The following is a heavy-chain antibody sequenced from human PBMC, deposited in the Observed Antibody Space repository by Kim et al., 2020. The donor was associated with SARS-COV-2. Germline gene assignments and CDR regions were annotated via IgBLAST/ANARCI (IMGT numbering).Heavy chain of an antibody. V-gene: IGHV4-4*02. CDR3: ARDNLRRGYDYYYYGMDV. CDR1: GGSISSSNW. D-gene: IGHD5-12*01. CDR2: IYHSGST. J-gene: IGHJ6*02. Sequence: SETLSLTCAVSGGSISSSNWWSWVRQPPGKGLEWIGEIYHSGSTNYNPSLKSRVTISVDKSKNQFSLKLSSVTAADTAVYYCARDNLRRGYDYYYYGMDVWGQGTTVTVSS.